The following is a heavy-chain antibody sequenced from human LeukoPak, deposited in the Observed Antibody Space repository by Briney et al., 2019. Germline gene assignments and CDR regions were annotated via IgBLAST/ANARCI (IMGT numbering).Heavy chain of an antibody. CDR2: ITTSSTTK. D-gene: IGHD4-11*01. CDR1: GFAFNTYG. CDR3: VRDAAYSAFNM. V-gene: IGHV3-48*02. Sequence: HTGGSLRLSCAASGFAFNTYGMNWVRQAPGKGLQWVSSITTSSTTKYYADSVKGRFTISRDNAKNSLYLQMDSLRDEDTAVYYCVRDAAYSAFNMWGQGTMVTVSS. J-gene: IGHJ3*02.